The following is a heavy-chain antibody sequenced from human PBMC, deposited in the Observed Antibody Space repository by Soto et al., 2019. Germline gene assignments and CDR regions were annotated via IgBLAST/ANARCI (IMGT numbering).Heavy chain of an antibody. CDR3: ARAPRGNYGYPSYFDY. D-gene: IGHD3-10*01. V-gene: IGHV1-58*02. CDR2: IVVGSGNT. J-gene: IGHJ4*02. CDR1: GFTFTSSA. Sequence: ASVKVSCKASGFTFTSSAMQWVRQARGQRLEWIGWIVVGSGNTNYAQKFQERVTITRDMSTSTAYMELSSVTAADTAVYYCARAPRGNYGYPSYFDYWGQGTLVTVSS.